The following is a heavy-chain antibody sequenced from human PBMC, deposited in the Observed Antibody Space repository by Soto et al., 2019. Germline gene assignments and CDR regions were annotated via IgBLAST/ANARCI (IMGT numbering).Heavy chain of an antibody. J-gene: IGHJ4*02. V-gene: IGHV1-18*01. D-gene: IGHD1-26*01. CDR1: GGTFSSYA. CDR3: AREEWELPPDY. Sequence: ASVKVSCKASGGTFSSYAISWVRQAPGQGLEWMGWIIANNGTTNYAQKLQGRVTMTTDESTSTAYMELRSLRSDDTAVYYCAREEWELPPDYWGQGTLVTVSS. CDR2: IIANNGTT.